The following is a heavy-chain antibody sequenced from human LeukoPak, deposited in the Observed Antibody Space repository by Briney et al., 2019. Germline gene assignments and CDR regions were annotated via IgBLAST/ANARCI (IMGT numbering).Heavy chain of an antibody. V-gene: IGHV4-39*01. CDR3: ATSDYDILTGYYTNWFDP. CDR1: GGSISSSSYY. D-gene: IGHD3-9*01. CDR2: IYYSGST. J-gene: IGHJ5*02. Sequence: SETLSLTCTVSGGSISSSSYYRGWIRQPPGKGLEWIGSIYYSGSTYYNPSLKSRATISVDTSKNQFSLKLSSVTAADTAVYYCATSDYDILTGYYTNWFDPWGQGTLVTVSS.